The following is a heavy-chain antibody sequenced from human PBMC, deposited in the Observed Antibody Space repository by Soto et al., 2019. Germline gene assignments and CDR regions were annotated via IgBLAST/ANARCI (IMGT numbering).Heavy chain of an antibody. D-gene: IGHD6-6*01. CDR1: GYSISSGYY. J-gene: IGHJ5*02. CDR3: ARDKEYSSSPYNWFDP. CDR2: IYHSGST. Sequence: SETLSLTCAVSGYSISSGYYWGWIRQPPGKGLEWIGSIYHSGSTYYNPSLKSRVTISVDTSKNQFSLKLSSVTAADTAVYYCARDKEYSSSPYNWFDPWGQGTLVTVSS. V-gene: IGHV4-38-2*02.